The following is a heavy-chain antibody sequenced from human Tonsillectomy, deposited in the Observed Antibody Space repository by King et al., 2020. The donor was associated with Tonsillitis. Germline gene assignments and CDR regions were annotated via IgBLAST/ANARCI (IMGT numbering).Heavy chain of an antibody. D-gene: IGHD6-19*01. CDR3: ARHFGSVAVAGRFDF. CDR2: IYYVGGTT. V-gene: IGHV4-39*01. Sequence: QLQESGPGLVKPSETLSLTCTVSGDSLSSGVYFWAWIRQPPGKGLEWIGSIYYVGGTTHYNPSLKSRVSISIDTAKNHFSPKLRYVTATDTAVYYCARHFGSVAVAGRFDFWGQGTLVTVSS. J-gene: IGHJ4*02. CDR1: GDSLSSGVYF.